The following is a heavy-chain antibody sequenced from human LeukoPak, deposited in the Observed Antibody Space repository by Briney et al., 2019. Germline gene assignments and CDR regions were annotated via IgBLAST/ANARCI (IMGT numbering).Heavy chain of an antibody. CDR1: GGSISTYY. Sequence: ETLSLTCTVSGGSISTYYWSWIRQPPGKGLEWIGYIYYSGSTNYNPSLKSRVTISVDTSKNQFSLKLSSVTAADTAVYYCARLDGYTYFDYWGQGTLVTVSS. CDR2: IYYSGST. J-gene: IGHJ4*02. D-gene: IGHD5-24*01. CDR3: ARLDGYTYFDY. V-gene: IGHV4-59*08.